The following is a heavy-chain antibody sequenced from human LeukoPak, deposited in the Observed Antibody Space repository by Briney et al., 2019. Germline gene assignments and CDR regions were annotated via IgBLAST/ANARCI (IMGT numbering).Heavy chain of an antibody. V-gene: IGHV4-31*03. CDR2: IYYSGST. Sequence: SETLSLTCTVSGGSISSGGYYWSWIRQHPGKGLEWIGYIYYSGSTYYNPSLKSRVTISVDTSKNQFSLKLSSVTAADTAVYYCARDVTYYHAFDIWGQGTMVTVPS. J-gene: IGHJ3*02. D-gene: IGHD3-10*01. CDR3: ARDVTYYHAFDI. CDR1: GGSISSGGYY.